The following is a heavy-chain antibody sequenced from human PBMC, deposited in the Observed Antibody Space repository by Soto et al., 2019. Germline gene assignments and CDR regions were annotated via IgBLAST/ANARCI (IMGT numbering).Heavy chain of an antibody. Sequence: GGSLRLSCAASGFTFSSYSMNWFRQAPGKGLEWVSSISGSSSYIYYADSVKGRFTISRDNAKNSLYLQMNSLRAEDTAVYYCARDSSPSRNPARPYWGQGTQVPVSS. V-gene: IGHV3-21*01. CDR1: GFTFSSYS. D-gene: IGHD6-6*01. CDR2: ISGSSSYI. J-gene: IGHJ4*02. CDR3: ARDSSPSRNPARPY.